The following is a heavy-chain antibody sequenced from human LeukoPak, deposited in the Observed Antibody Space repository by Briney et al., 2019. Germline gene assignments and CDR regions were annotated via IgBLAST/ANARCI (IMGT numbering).Heavy chain of an antibody. CDR1: GFTFSSNG. CDR3: ARDPGGIAVPGLGFAFDI. J-gene: IGHJ3*02. CDR2: IWYDGSNK. V-gene: IGHV3-33*01. Sequence: PGGSLRLSCAASGFTFSSNGIHWVRQAPGKGLEWVAVIWYDGSNKYYADSVRGRFTISRDNSKNTLYLQMDSLRAEDTAVYYCARDPGGIAVPGLGFAFDIWGQGTMVTVSS. D-gene: IGHD6-19*01.